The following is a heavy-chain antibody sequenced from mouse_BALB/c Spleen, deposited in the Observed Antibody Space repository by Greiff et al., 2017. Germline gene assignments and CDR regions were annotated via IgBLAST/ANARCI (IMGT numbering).Heavy chain of an antibody. CDR1: GYSITSDYA. Sequence: EVKLMESGPGLVKPSQSLSLTCTVTGYSITSDYAWNWIRQFPGNKLEWMGYISYSGRTSYNPSLKSLISITRDTSKNQFFLQLNSVTTEDTATSYCARSYGNFDYWGQGTTLTVSS. CDR3: ARSYGNFDY. D-gene: IGHD2-1*01. CDR2: ISYSGRT. V-gene: IGHV3-2*02. J-gene: IGHJ2*01.